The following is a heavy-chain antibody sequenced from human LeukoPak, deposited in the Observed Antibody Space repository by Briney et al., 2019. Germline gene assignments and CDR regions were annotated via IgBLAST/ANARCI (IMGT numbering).Heavy chain of an antibody. D-gene: IGHD4-11*01. CDR1: GGSISSGSYY. J-gene: IGHJ4*02. CDR3: GRVAPPLTVTTD. Sequence: PSQTLSLSCTVSGGSISSGSYYWNWIRQPAGKGLEWIGHIYTTGSTNYNPSLKSRVTISLDTSKNQFSLKLSSVTAADTAVYYCGRVAPPLTVTTDWGQGTLVTVSS. CDR2: IYTTGST. V-gene: IGHV4-61*09.